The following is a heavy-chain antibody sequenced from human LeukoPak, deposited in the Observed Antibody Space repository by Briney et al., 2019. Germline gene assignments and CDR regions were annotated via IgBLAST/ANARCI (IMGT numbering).Heavy chain of an antibody. V-gene: IGHV1-18*01. D-gene: IGHD3-10*01. CDR2: ISTSNGNT. Sequence: ASVEVSCKASGYTLTAYGISWVRQAPGQGLQWMGWISTSNGNTNYAQELKDKVTMTIDTSTSTAFMELRSLRSDDTAVYYCGRASSSGGMDVWGQGTRVTVSS. J-gene: IGHJ6*02. CDR1: GYTLTAYG. CDR3: GRASSSGGMDV.